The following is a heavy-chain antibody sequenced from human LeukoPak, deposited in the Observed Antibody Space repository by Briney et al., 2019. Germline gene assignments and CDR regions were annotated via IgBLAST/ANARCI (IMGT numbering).Heavy chain of an antibody. D-gene: IGHD2/OR15-2a*01. Sequence: PSETLSLTCTVSGGSISSYYWSWIRQPPGKGLEWIGYIYYSGSTNYNPSLKSRVTISVDTSKNQFSLKLSSVTAADTAVYYCARERIMWRQLSWFDPWGQGTLVTVSS. CDR3: ARERIMWRQLSWFDP. V-gene: IGHV4-59*01. CDR1: GGSISSYY. CDR2: IYYSGST. J-gene: IGHJ5*02.